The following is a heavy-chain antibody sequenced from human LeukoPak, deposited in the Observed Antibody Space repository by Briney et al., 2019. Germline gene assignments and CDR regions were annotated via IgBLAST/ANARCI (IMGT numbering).Heavy chain of an antibody. J-gene: IGHJ5*02. CDR2: INPTGGST. CDR3: ARGLPGRVHHNSKRGLFDP. CDR1: GYTFTSYY. Sequence: ASVNVSCKASGYTFTSYYIQWVRQAPGQGLEWLGIINPTGGSTSYAQKFQGRITMTRDTSTTTVYMDLSSLRSEDTAMYYCARGLPGRVHHNSKRGLFDPWGEARLVTVSS. D-gene: IGHD2/OR15-2a*01. V-gene: IGHV1-46*01.